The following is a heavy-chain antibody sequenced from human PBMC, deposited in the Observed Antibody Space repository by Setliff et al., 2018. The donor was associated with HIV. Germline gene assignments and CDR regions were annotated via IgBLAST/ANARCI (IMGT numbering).Heavy chain of an antibody. D-gene: IGHD3-3*01. CDR2: VYYSGGS. Sequence: SETLSLTCTVSGGSIISYNYYWSWIRQSPGKGLEWIGSVYYSGGSYYNPSLKSRISMSVDMSKDQFSLSLTSASAADTAVYYCAKKYYDFWSGQTDVWDKGTTVTVSS. CDR1: GGSIISYNYY. J-gene: IGHJ6*04. V-gene: IGHV4-39*01. CDR3: AKKYYDFWSGQTDV.